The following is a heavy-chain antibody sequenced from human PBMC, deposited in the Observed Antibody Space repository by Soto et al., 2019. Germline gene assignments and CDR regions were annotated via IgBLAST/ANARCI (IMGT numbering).Heavy chain of an antibody. J-gene: IGHJ3*02. CDR1: GGSITSYY. V-gene: IGHV4-59*08. CDR2: IFYSGGT. D-gene: IGHD4-17*01. Sequence: QVQLQESGPGLVKPSETLSLTCTVSGGSITSYYWSWIRQAPGKGLEWIGYIFYSGGTDYNPSLKSRLTISVDTSKGEFSLKLTSVTAADTAVYYCATLSTVTSWSFVNIWGQGTMVTVSS. CDR3: ATLSTVTSWSFVNI.